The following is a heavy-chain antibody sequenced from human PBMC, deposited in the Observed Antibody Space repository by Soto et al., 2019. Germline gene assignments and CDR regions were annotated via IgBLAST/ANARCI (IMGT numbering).Heavy chain of an antibody. CDR3: SRVGCSNSRCDTRGMDV. D-gene: IGHD2-2*01. J-gene: IGHJ6*02. CDR2: INHSGST. Sequence: SETLSLTCAVYVGSSSGYYWSWIRQTPGKGLEWIGEINHSGSTNYNPSLKSRVTISVDTSKNQFSLHLSSVTAAATAVYYCSRVGCSNSRCDTRGMDVWRQGTTVTVSS. CDR1: VGSSSGYY. V-gene: IGHV4-34*01.